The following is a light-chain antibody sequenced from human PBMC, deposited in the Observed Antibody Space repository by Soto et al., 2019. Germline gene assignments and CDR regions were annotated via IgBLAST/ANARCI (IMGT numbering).Light chain of an antibody. CDR1: QRVSSN. Sequence: EILMTQSPVTLSVSPGERATLSCRASQRVSSNVAWYQQKPGQAPRLLIYGASTRATGIPARLSGSGSGTEFTLPISRLEPEDFAVYFCHHYGRTPTFGQGTRLEIK. J-gene: IGKJ5*01. CDR2: GAS. V-gene: IGKV3-15*01. CDR3: HHYGRTPT.